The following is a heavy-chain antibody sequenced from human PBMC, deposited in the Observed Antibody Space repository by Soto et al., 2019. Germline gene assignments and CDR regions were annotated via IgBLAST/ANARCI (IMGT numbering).Heavy chain of an antibody. V-gene: IGHV4-31*03. Sequence: SETLSLTCTISGNSLNIHNDYWTWIRHLPGKGLQWIGYLHLSGSTSYNPSLGSRVSFSIDTSKTQFSLNLTSVTVADTAVYYCARDSYSYGYPSPLAFDRWGQGIQVTVSS. CDR2: LHLSGST. J-gene: IGHJ4*02. D-gene: IGHD5-18*01. CDR3: ARDSYSYGYPSPLAFDR. CDR1: GNSLNIHNDY.